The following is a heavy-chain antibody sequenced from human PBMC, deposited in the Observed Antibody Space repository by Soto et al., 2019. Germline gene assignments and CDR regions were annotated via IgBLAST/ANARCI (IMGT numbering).Heavy chain of an antibody. V-gene: IGHV1-2*02. CDR3: ARWGQEYCSGGSCSRHANSYGMDV. CDR1: GYTFTDHY. Sequence: GASVKVSCKSSGYTFTDHYIHWVRQAPGPGLEWMGWINPKSGGTNYAQKFQGRVTMTRDTSISTAYLDLSGLSSNDTAMYFCARWGQEYCSGGSCSRHANSYGMDVWGQGTTVTVS. J-gene: IGHJ6*02. D-gene: IGHD2-15*01. CDR2: INPKSGGT.